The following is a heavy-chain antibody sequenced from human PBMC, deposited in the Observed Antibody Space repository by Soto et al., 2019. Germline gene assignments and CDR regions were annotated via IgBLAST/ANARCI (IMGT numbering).Heavy chain of an antibody. CDR1: GDRVSSNSAA. D-gene: IGHD6-19*01. V-gene: IGHV6-1*01. CDR2: TYYRSKWHS. Sequence: QVQLQQSGPGLVKPSQTLSLTFAISGDRVSSNSAAWNWLRQSPSRGLEWLGRTYYRSKWHSAYAISVKSRIASRPDTSKNQFSLQLNSVTPAATAVYYCAGQHQWLDSWGQGTLVTVSS. J-gene: IGHJ4*02. CDR3: AGQHQWLDS.